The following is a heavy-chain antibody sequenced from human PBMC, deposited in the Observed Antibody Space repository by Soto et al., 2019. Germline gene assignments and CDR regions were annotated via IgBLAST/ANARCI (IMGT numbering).Heavy chain of an antibody. CDR2: VSASGGST. J-gene: IGHJ4*02. D-gene: IGHD3-3*01. CDR1: GFFFSSYA. CDR3: AKDRGDFWSGYYPPVDY. V-gene: IGHV3-23*01. Sequence: QPGGSLRLSCAASGFFFSSYAMSWVRQAPGKGLEWVSSVSASGGSTYYADSVKGRFTVSRDNSKNTMYLQMDTLRAEDTAVYYCAKDRGDFWSGYYPPVDYWGQGTLVTVSS.